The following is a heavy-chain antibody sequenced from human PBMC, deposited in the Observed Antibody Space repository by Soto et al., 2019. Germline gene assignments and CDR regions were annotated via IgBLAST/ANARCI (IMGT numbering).Heavy chain of an antibody. J-gene: IGHJ4*02. D-gene: IGHD2-2*02. CDR1: GFTFSSYA. V-gene: IGHV3-30-3*01. Sequence: VGSLRFSCAASGFTFSSYAMHWVRQAPGKGLEWVAVISYDGSNKYYADSVKGRFTISRDNSKNTLYLQMNSLRAEDTAVYYCAREEYCSSTCCHNPSFDYWGQGTLVTVSS. CDR3: AREEYCSSTCCHNPSFDY. CDR2: ISYDGSNK.